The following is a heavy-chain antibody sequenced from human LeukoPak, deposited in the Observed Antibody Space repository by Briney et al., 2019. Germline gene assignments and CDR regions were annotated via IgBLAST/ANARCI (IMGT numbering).Heavy chain of an antibody. CDR1: GDSVTSNSFY. D-gene: IGHD5-18*01. V-gene: IGHV4-61*09. CDR2: IYSSGST. CDR3: ARDICGYNYGCFDS. J-gene: IGHJ4*02. Sequence: PSETLSLTCTVSGDSVTSNSFYWSWIRQPAGKGLEWIGHIYSSGSTSYNPSLKSRVTISVDTSKNQFSLNLRSVTAADTAAYYCARDICGYNYGCFDSWGQGTLVTVSS.